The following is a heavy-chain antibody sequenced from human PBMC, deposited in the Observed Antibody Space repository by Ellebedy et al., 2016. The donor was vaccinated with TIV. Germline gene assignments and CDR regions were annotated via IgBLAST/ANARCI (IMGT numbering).Heavy chain of an antibody. Sequence: ASVQVSCKASGYALTDNYVHWVRQAPGQGLEWMGIIDPAGDSTTYAQNFQGRLTLTSDTSTSTVYMELRSRRSEDTAVYYCARKYYFDYWGQGTLVTVSS. CDR2: IDPAGDST. CDR1: GYALTDNY. CDR3: ARKYYFDY. J-gene: IGHJ4*02. V-gene: IGHV1-46*01.